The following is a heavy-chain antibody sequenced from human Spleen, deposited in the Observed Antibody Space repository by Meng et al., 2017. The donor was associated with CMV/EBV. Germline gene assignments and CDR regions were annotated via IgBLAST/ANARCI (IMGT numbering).Heavy chain of an antibody. D-gene: IGHD3-10*01. Sequence: QVQLVQSGAEVKKPGASVKVSCKASGYTFTSYAINWVRQAPRQGLEWMGWINTNTGNPTYAQGFTGRFVFSLDTSVSTAYLQISSLKAEDTAVYYCARGLALNYYGSGSYLGYWGQGTLVTVSS. CDR3: ARGLALNYYGSGSYLGY. CDR2: INTNTGNP. CDR1: GYTFTSYA. J-gene: IGHJ4*02. V-gene: IGHV7-4-1*02.